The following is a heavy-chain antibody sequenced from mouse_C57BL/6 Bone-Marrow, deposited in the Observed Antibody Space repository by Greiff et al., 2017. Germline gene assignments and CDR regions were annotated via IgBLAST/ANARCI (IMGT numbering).Heavy chain of an antibody. CDR2: SDPNSGGT. J-gene: IGHJ3*01. CDR1: GYTFTSYW. CDR3: ARSGPIYYGNPLFAY. V-gene: IGHV1-72*01. Sequence: QVQLQQPGAELVKPGASVKLSCKASGYTFTSYWMHWVKQRPGRGLEWIGRSDPNSGGTKYNEKFKSKATLTVDKPSSTAYMQLSSLTSEDSAVYYCARSGPIYYGNPLFAYWGQGTLVTVSA. D-gene: IGHD2-1*01.